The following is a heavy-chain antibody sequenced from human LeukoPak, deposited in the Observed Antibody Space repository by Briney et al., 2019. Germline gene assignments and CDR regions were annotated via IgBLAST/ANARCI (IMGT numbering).Heavy chain of an antibody. J-gene: IGHJ5*02. CDR2: ISSNGGST. CDR1: GFTFSSYA. CDR3: VKASDILGFDP. V-gene: IGHV3-64D*06. D-gene: IGHD3-9*01. Sequence: GGSLRLSCSASGFTFSSYAMHWVRQAPGKGLEYVSAISSNGGSTYYADSVKGRSTISRDNSKNTLYLQMSSLRAEDTAVYYCVKASDILGFDPWGQGTLVTVSS.